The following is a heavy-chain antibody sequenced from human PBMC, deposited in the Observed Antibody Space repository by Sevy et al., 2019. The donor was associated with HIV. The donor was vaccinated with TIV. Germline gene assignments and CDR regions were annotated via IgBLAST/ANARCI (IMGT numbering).Heavy chain of an antibody. CDR3: VGHTAPLHRLDGDET. D-gene: IGHD1-26*01. V-gene: IGHV4-39*03. J-gene: IGHJ4*02. Sequence: SETLSLTCAVSGGSITNSHDYWGWVRQSPEKGLEWIGNSHYSGRPYYNPSFARRITFSVDTTPKQVFLQLASVTAADTAFYFCVGHTAPLHRLDGDETWGRGILVTVSS. CDR2: SHYSGRP. CDR1: GGSITNSHDY.